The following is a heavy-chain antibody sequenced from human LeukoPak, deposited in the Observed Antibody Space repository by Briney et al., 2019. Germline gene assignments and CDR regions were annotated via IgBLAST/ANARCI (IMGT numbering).Heavy chain of an antibody. J-gene: IGHJ5*02. CDR3: ARGRRNWFDP. Sequence: SETLSLTCAVYGGSFSGYYWSWIRQPPGKGLEWIGEINHSGSTNYNPPLKSRVTISVDTSKNQFSLKLSSVTAADTAVYYCARGRRNWFDPWGQGTLATVSS. V-gene: IGHV4-34*01. CDR1: GGSFSGYY. CDR2: INHSGST.